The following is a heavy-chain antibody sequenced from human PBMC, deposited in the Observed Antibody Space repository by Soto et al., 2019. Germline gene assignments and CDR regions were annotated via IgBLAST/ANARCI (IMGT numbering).Heavy chain of an antibody. J-gene: IGHJ6*02. CDR2: ISHSGSGT. V-gene: IGHV3-23*01. CDR3: TRILWSSRRDALDI. Sequence: PGGSLRLSCAASGFTFNSYAMNWVRQAPGKGLEWVSIISHSGSGTYYADSVKGRFTISRDNSKNTLYLQLNSLRAEDTAVYYCTRILWSSRRDALDIWGQGTTVTVSS. D-gene: IGHD2-21*01. CDR1: GFTFNSYA.